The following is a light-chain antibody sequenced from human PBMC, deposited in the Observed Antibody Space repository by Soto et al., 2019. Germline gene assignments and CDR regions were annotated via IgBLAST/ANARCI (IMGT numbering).Light chain of an antibody. J-gene: IGKJ1*01. CDR2: AAS. CDR3: QKYGSAPPT. CDR1: QSVSSSY. Sequence: EIVLTQSPGTLSLSPGERATLTCRASQSVSSSYLAWYQQKPGQAPRLLIYAASSMATGIPDRFSGSGSGTDFTLTISRLQPEDVAAYYCQKYGSAPPTFGQGTKVEIK. V-gene: IGKV3-20*01.